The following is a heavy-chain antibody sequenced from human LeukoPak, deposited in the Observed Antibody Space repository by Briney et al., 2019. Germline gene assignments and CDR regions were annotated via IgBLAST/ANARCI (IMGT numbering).Heavy chain of an antibody. CDR2: IYYSGST. V-gene: IGHV4-59*01. D-gene: IGHD5/OR15-5a*01. Sequence: PSETLSLTCTVSGGSISRYYWSWIRQPPGKGLEWIGYIYYSGSTNYNPSLKSRVTISVDTSKNQFSLKLSSVTAADTAVYYCARALLRPNYYYYYGMDVWGQGTTVTVSS. CDR1: GGSISRYY. CDR3: ARALLRPNYYYYYGMDV. J-gene: IGHJ6*02.